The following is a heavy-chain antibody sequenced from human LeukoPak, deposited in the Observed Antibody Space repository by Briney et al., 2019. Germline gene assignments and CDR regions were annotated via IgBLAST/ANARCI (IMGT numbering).Heavy chain of an antibody. Sequence: SETLSLTCTVSGGSISSYYWSWIRQPPGKGLEWIGYIYYSGSTNHNPSLKSRVTMSVDTSKNQFSLKLSSVTAADTAVYYCARDQVVPARGLDPWGQGTLVTVSS. V-gene: IGHV4-59*12. D-gene: IGHD2-2*01. CDR3: ARDQVVPARGLDP. CDR2: IYYSGST. J-gene: IGHJ5*02. CDR1: GGSISSYY.